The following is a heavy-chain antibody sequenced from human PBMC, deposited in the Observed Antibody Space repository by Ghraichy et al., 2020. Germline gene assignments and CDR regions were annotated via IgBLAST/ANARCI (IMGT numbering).Heavy chain of an antibody. CDR1: GGSISSGGYS. J-gene: IGHJ6*03. CDR2: IYHSGST. CDR3: ARALWGGDYGSELTYYYYMDI. D-gene: IGHD3-10*01. V-gene: IGHV4-30-2*01. Sequence: SETLSLTCAVSGGSISSGGYSWSWIRQPPGKGLEWIGYIYHSGSTYYNPSLKSRVTISVDRSKNQFSLKLSSVTAADTAVYYCARALWGGDYGSELTYYYYMDIWGKVTTDTVSS.